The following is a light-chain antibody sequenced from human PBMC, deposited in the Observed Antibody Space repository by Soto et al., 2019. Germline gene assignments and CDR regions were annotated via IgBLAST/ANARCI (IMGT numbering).Light chain of an antibody. Sequence: MVLTKSACTLSGSHGARGSLSCSSSQSVGSDLAWYQRKPGQAPRLLIYGASSRAPGIPTRFSGSGSGTEFTLTISSLQSEDFAGSYCQQYENGAQLTLGRGTKVDIK. CDR1: QSVGSD. V-gene: IGKV3-15*01. CDR3: QQYENGAQLT. CDR2: GAS. J-gene: IGKJ4*01.